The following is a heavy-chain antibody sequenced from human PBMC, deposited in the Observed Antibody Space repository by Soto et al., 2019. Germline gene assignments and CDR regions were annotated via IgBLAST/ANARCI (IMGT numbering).Heavy chain of an antibody. Sequence: EVQLLESGGGLVQPGGSLRLSCAASGFTFSSDSMSWVRQAQGRGLEWVSAISGSGGSTYYADSVKGRLTISRDNSKNTLYLQMNSLRAEDTAVYYCAKFGVVVPAASQGYYYGMDVWGQGTTVTVSS. J-gene: IGHJ6*02. CDR1: GFTFSSDS. V-gene: IGHV3-23*01. D-gene: IGHD2-2*01. CDR3: AKFGVVVPAASQGYYYGMDV. CDR2: ISGSGGST.